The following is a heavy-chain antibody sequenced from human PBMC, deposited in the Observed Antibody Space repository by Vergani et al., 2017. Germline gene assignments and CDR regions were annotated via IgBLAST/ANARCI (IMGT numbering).Heavy chain of an antibody. V-gene: IGHV3-33*08. D-gene: IGHD1-14*01. CDR2: TWYDGNNK. CDR1: GFTFSSYD. CDR3: ARDLRLLYNRFDP. Sequence: QEQLVESGGGVVQPGRSLRLSCAASGFTFSSYDIHWVRQAPGKGLEWVAVTWYDGNNKQYADSVKGRFTISRDNSKSTMYLQMNSLRDEDTGVYYCARDLRLLYNRFDPWGQGTLVTVSS. J-gene: IGHJ5*02.